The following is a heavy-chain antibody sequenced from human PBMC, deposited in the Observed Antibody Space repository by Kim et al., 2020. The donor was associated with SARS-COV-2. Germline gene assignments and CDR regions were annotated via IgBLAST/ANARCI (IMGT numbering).Heavy chain of an antibody. Sequence: ASVKVSCKASGYTFTGYYMHWVRQAPGQGLEWMGWINPNSGGTNYAQKFQGRVTMTRDTSISTAYMELSRLRSDDTAVYYCARDLRPYGDYVRGDRSDYWGQGTLVTVSS. D-gene: IGHD4-17*01. J-gene: IGHJ4*02. CDR1: GYTFTGYY. V-gene: IGHV1-2*02. CDR2: INPNSGGT. CDR3: ARDLRPYGDYVRGDRSDY.